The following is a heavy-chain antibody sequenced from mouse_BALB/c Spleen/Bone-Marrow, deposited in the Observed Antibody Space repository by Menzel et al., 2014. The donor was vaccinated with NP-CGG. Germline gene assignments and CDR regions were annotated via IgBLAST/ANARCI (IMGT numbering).Heavy chain of an antibody. V-gene: IGHV7-3*02. CDR3: VRDRGAVFFDY. J-gene: IGHJ2*01. D-gene: IGHD3-3*01. CDR2: TRNKANGYTT. Sequence: EVKLVESGGGLVQPGGSLRLSCATSGFTFTDYYMNWVRQPPGMALEWLGFTRNKANGYTTEYSASVKGRFTISRDNSQSFLYLQMNTLRPEDSATYYCVRDRGAVFFDYWGQGTTLTVSS. CDR1: GFTFTDYY.